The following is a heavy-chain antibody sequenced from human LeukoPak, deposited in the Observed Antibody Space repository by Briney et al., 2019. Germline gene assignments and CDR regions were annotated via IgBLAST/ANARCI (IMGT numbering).Heavy chain of an antibody. V-gene: IGHV3-7*01. CDR1: GFTFSNYW. Sequence: PGGSLRLSCAASGFTFSNYWMSWVRQASGKGVEWVANIKEDGGEKYYVDSVKGRFTISRDNAKNSLYLQMNSLRAEDTAIYYCASGRQLGYWGQGTLVTVSS. CDR3: ASGRQLGY. CDR2: IKEDGGEK. J-gene: IGHJ4*02. D-gene: IGHD6-6*01.